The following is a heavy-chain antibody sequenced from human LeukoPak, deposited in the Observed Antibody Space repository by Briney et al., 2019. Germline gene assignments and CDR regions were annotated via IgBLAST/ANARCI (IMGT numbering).Heavy chain of an antibody. Sequence: GGPLRLSCAASGFTFSSYAMSWVRQAPGKGLEWVSAISGSGDSTYYGDSVKGRFTISRDNSKNTLYLQMNSLRAEDTAVYYCAKTRPLDSSSWSHGDYWGQGTLVTVSS. CDR2: ISGSGDST. V-gene: IGHV3-23*01. D-gene: IGHD6-13*01. J-gene: IGHJ4*02. CDR3: AKTRPLDSSSWSHGDY. CDR1: GFTFSSYA.